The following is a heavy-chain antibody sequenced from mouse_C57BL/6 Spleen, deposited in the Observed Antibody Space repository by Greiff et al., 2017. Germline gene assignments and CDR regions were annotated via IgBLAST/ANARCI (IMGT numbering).Heavy chain of an antibody. V-gene: IGHV1-81*01. Sequence: QVQLQQSGAELARPGASVKLSCKASGYTFTSYGISWVKQRTGQGLEWIGEIYPRSGNTYYNEKFKGKATLTADKSSSTAYMELRSLTSEDSAVYFCARLNDGYYAFFAYWGQGTLVTVSA. J-gene: IGHJ3*01. D-gene: IGHD2-3*01. CDR1: GYTFTSYG. CDR2: IYPRSGNT. CDR3: ARLNDGYYAFFAY.